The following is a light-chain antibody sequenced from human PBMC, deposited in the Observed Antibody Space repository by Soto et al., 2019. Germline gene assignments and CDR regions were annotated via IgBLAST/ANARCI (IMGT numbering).Light chain of an antibody. CDR1: ESLVHSDGRTY. V-gene: IGKV2-24*01. CDR3: VQLTHFPWT. Sequence: DVVMTQTPLSSPVTLGQPASISCRSSESLVHSDGRTYLSWLQQRPGQPPRLLLYLISNRFSGVTDRFSGSGAGTDFTLQISSVEAEDVGVYYCVQLTHFPWTFGQGTKVEIK. CDR2: LIS. J-gene: IGKJ1*01.